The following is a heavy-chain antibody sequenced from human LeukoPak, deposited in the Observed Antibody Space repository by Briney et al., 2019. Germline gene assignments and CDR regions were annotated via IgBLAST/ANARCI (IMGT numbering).Heavy chain of an antibody. CDR3: ARAPMSYDSSGFGGAFDI. V-gene: IGHV3-43*02. D-gene: IGHD3-22*01. Sequence: TGGSLRLSCAASGFTFDDYAMHWVRQAPGKGLEWVSLISGDGGSTYYADSVKGRFTISRDNSKNTMYLQMNSLRAEDTAMYYCARAPMSYDSSGFGGAFDIWGQGTMVTVSS. CDR2: ISGDGGST. CDR1: GFTFDDYA. J-gene: IGHJ3*02.